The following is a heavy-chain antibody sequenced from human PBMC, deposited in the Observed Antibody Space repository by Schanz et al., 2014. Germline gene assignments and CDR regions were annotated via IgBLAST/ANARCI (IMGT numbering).Heavy chain of an antibody. CDR3: ARDHPHRGVTGYYNDV. CDR1: GFTFRNYA. CDR2: IGSSSTTM. Sequence: VQLLESGGGLVQPGGSLKLSCSASGFTFRNYALSWVRQAPGRGLEWISYIGSSSTTMYYADSVKGRFTISRDNAKNSLYLQMNSLRDEDTAVYYCARDHPHRGVTGYYNDVWGQGTSVTVSS. V-gene: IGHV3-48*02. D-gene: IGHD3-9*01. J-gene: IGHJ6*02.